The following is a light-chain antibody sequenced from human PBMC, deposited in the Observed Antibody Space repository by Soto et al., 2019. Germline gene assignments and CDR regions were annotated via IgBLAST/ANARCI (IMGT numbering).Light chain of an antibody. J-gene: IGKJ1*01. CDR3: VQRSTWPWT. CDR2: DTF. CDR1: QSVSNY. Sequence: IVLTQSPATLSLSPGARATLSCRAGQSVSNYLAWYQQKPGQAPRLLIYDTFNRATGIPARFSGSGSGTDFTLTISSREPEDRAVYFCVQRSTWPWTSGQGTKVEIK. V-gene: IGKV3-11*01.